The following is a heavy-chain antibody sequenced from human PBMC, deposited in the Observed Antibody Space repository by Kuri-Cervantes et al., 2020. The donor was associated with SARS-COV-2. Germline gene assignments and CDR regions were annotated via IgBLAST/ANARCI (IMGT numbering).Heavy chain of an antibody. D-gene: IGHD6-13*01. CDR1: GGSISSYY. J-gene: IGHJ6*02. Sequence: SETLSLTCTVSGGSISSYYWSWIRQPPGKGLEWIGSIYYSGSTYYNPSLKSRVTISVDTSKNQFSLKLSSVTAADTAVYYCARCSSSWPYYYYGMDVWGQGTTVTVSS. V-gene: IGHV4-59*04. CDR3: ARCSSSWPYYYYGMDV. CDR2: IYYSGST.